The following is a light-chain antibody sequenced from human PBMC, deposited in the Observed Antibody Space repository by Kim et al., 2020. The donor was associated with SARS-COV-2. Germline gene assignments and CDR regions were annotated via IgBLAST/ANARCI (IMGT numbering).Light chain of an antibody. CDR1: NMGDKY. V-gene: IGLV3-1*01. CDR2: QDS. Sequence: SYELTQPPSVSVSPGQTTSISCSGANMGDKYACWYQQKPGQSPVLVIYQDSKRPSGLPERFSRSNSGNTATLTIIATQAMDEADYYCQSWDTSTMV. CDR3: QSWDTSTMV. J-gene: IGLJ2*01.